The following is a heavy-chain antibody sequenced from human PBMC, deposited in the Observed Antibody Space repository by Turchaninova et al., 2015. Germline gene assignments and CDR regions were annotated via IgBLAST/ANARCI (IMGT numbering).Heavy chain of an antibody. Sequence: GGSLRLSCAASGFTFSNTPMSWVRQAPGQGLELTSSISGSGGIPKYADSVKGRFTISRDNSKNTVFLQMTSLRVEDTAVYYCFKGGPGIPFDSWGQGTLVTVS. D-gene: IGHD1-1*01. CDR1: GFTFSNTP. CDR3: FKGGPGIPFDS. V-gene: IGHV3-23*01. J-gene: IGHJ4*02. CDR2: ISGSGGIP.